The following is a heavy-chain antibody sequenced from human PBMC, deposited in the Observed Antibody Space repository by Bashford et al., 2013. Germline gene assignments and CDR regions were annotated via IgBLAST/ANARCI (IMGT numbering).Heavy chain of an antibody. CDR3: ARSTPRHSGFDY. CDR2: LYQWEH. CDR1: VAPSVITT. V-gene: IGHV4-59*01. Sequence: SETLSLTCTVSVAPSVITTATGSGXAQGRGLEWVGVYLYQWEHQLNPPLKSRVTMSVDMSKNQFSLKLSSVTAADTAVYYCARSTPRHSGFDYWGHGTLVTVSS. J-gene: IGHJ4*01.